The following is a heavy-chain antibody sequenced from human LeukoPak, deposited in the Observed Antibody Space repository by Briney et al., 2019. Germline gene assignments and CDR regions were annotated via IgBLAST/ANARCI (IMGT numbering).Heavy chain of an antibody. J-gene: IGHJ4*02. V-gene: IGHV3-21*01. CDR1: GYSFRSHC. D-gene: IGHD5-12*01. Sequence: GGSLRLSCAGSGYSFRSHCMNWVRQAPGKGLEWVSSISSISHYIYYADSVKGRFTISRDNAKNTLYLQMNSLRAEDTAAFYCGRGRPRGYSGYVIDYWGQGTPITVSS. CDR3: GRGRPRGYSGYVIDY. CDR2: ISSISHYI.